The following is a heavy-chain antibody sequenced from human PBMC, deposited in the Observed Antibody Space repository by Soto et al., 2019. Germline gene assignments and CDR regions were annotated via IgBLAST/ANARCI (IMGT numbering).Heavy chain of an antibody. V-gene: IGHV4-31*03. D-gene: IGHD5-18*01. Sequence: QVQLQESGPGLVKPSQTLSLTCTVSGGPISSGGYYWSWIRQHPGKGLEWIGYIYYSGSTYYNPSLTSRLTISVDTSKNPFSLRLTSVTAADTAVYYCARADSGYSYGYVYWGQGTLVTVSS. CDR2: IYYSGST. J-gene: IGHJ4*02. CDR1: GGPISSGGYY. CDR3: ARADSGYSYGYVY.